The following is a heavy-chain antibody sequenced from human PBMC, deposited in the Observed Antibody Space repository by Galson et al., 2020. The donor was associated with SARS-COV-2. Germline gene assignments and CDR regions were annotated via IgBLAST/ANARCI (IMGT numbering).Heavy chain of an antibody. D-gene: IGHD2-2*01. CDR1: GGSISSYY. Sequence: SETLSLTCTVSGGSISSYYWSWIRQPPGKGLEWIGYIYYSGSTNYNPSLKSRVTISVDTSKNQFSLKLSSVTAADTAVYYCARVGWGLCSSTSCYGDDYYYYMDVWGKGTTVTVSS. CDR2: IYYSGST. V-gene: IGHV4-59*01. CDR3: ARVGWGLCSSTSCYGDDYYYYMDV. J-gene: IGHJ6*03.